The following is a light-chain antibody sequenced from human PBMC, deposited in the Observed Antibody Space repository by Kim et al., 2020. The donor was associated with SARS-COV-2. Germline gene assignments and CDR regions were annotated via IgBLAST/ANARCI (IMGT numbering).Light chain of an antibody. CDR1: QSVRNN. Sequence: VSPGERATLSGRASQSVRNNLAWYQQTPGQAPRLLIYGASTRATGIPARFSGSGSGTEFTLIISSLQSEDFAVYYCQQYNNWPPFTFGQGTKLEI. J-gene: IGKJ2*01. CDR2: GAS. CDR3: QQYNNWPPFT. V-gene: IGKV3-15*01.